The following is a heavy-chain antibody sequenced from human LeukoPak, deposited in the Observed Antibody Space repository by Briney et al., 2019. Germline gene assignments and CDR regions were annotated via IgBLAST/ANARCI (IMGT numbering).Heavy chain of an antibody. D-gene: IGHD6-6*01. CDR2: IWHDGSND. J-gene: IGHJ3*02. V-gene: IGHV3-33*06. CDR3: AKDPSIAAYDAFDI. CDR1: GFIFSSYG. Sequence: GRSLRLSCAASGFIFSSYGMHWVRQAPGKGLEWVARIWHDGSNDDYADSVKGRFTISRDNSKNTLYLQMNSLRAEDTAVYYCAKDPSIAAYDAFDIWGQGTMVTVSS.